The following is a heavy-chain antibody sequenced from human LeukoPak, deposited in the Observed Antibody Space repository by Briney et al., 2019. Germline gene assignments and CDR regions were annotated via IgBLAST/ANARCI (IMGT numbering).Heavy chain of an antibody. Sequence: ASVKVSCKASGDTFSNNSITWVRQAPGQGLEWVGRIIPILGIANYAPKFQSRVSLIADKSTSTAYMELSSLRSEDTAVYYCARGMVLKVRGYTYDADCFDYWGPGTLVTVSS. V-gene: IGHV1-69*04. CDR2: IIPILGIA. D-gene: IGHD5-18*01. CDR3: ARGMVLKVRGYTYDADCFDY. CDR1: GDTFSNNS. J-gene: IGHJ4*02.